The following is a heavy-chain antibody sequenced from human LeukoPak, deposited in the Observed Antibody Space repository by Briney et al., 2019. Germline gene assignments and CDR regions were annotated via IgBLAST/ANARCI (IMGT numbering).Heavy chain of an antibody. CDR2: IIPILGIA. Sequence: SVKVSCKASGGTFSSYTISWVRQAPGQGLEWTGRIIPILGIANYAQKFQGRVTITADKSTSTAYMELSSLRSEDTAVYYCARRYDSSGYYDYWGQGTLVTVSS. CDR3: ARRYDSSGYYDY. J-gene: IGHJ4*02. CDR1: GGTFSSYT. D-gene: IGHD3-22*01. V-gene: IGHV1-69*02.